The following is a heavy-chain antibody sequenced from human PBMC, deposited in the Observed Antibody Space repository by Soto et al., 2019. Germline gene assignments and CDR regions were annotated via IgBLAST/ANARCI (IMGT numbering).Heavy chain of an antibody. D-gene: IGHD3-9*01. CDR1: GFSFRNYG. V-gene: IGHV3-30*03. CDR3: AAGYYYGDY. CDR2: ISDDGRNK. J-gene: IGHJ4*02. Sequence: QVQVVESGGGVVQPGRSLRLSCAASGFSFRNYGMHWVRQAPGKGLEWVAGISDDGRNKYYADSVKGRFTISRDNSKNTRYLQGSSLSDEDTAVYDCAAGYYYGDYWGQGTLVTVSS.